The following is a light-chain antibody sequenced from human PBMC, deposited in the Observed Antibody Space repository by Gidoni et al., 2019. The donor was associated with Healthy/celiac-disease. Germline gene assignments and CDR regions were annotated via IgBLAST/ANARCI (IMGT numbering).Light chain of an antibody. CDR3: QQYNNWPPA. CDR1: QSVSSN. CDR2: GAS. J-gene: IGKJ1*01. V-gene: IGKV3-15*01. Sequence: EIVMTRSPATLSVSPGERATLSCRASQSVSSNLAWYQQKPGQAPRLLIYGASPRATGIPARFSGSGSGTEFTLTISSLQSEDFAVYYCQQYNNWPPAFGQGTKVEIK.